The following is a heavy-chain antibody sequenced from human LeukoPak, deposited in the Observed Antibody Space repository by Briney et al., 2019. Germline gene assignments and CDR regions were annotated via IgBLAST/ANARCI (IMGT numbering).Heavy chain of an antibody. D-gene: IGHD3-22*01. Sequence: GASVKVSCKASGYTFTSYGISWVRQAPGQGLEWMGWISAYNGNTNYAQTLQGRVTMTTDTSTSTAYMDLRSLRSDDTAVYYCARVMLRLYYDSSGYFDYWGQGTLVTVSS. CDR3: ARVMLRLYYDSSGYFDY. CDR2: ISAYNGNT. J-gene: IGHJ4*02. CDR1: GYTFTSYG. V-gene: IGHV1-18*01.